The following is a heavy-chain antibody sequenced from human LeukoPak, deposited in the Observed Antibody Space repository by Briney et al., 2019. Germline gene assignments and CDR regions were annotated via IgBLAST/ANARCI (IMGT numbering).Heavy chain of an antibody. CDR2: INSDGSST. CDR1: GFTFSSYW. D-gene: IGHD1-26*01. CDR3: AKDHSEWEHYDAFDI. V-gene: IGHV3-74*01. J-gene: IGHJ3*02. Sequence: GGSLRLSCAASGFTFSSYWMHWVRQAPGKGLVWVSRINSDGSSTSYADSVKGRFTISRDNAKNTLYLQMNSLRAEDTAVYYCAKDHSEWEHYDAFDIWGQGTMVTVSS.